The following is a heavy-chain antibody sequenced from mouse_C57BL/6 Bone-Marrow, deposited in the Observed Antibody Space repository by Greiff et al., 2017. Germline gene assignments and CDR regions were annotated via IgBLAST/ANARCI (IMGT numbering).Heavy chain of an antibody. Sequence: EVQLQESGGDLVKPGGSLKLSCAASGFTFSSYGMSWVRQTPDKRLEWVATISSGGSYTYYPDSVKGRFTISRDNAKNTLYLQMSSLKSEDTAMYDCARQGAYWGQGTLVTVSA. CDR2: ISSGGSYT. V-gene: IGHV5-6*01. CDR3: ARQGAY. CDR1: GFTFSSYG. J-gene: IGHJ3*01.